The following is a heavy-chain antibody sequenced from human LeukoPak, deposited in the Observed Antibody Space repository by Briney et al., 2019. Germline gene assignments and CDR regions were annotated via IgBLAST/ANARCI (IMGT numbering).Heavy chain of an antibody. V-gene: IGHV3-53*01. CDR3: AKDMGAAGAGYGWFDT. J-gene: IGHJ5*02. CDR1: GSGKY. D-gene: IGHD6-13*01. Sequence: QAGGSLRLSCAAPGSGKYMSWVRQAPGKGLEWVSVIYGDGTTHYADSVKGRFTISRDISKNTLYLQMNSLRAEDTAVYYCAKDMGAAGAGYGWFDTWGQGTLVTVSS. CDR2: IYGDGTT.